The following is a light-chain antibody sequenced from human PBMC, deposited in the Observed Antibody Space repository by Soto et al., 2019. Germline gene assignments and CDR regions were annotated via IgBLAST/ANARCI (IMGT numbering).Light chain of an antibody. J-gene: IGLJ1*01. V-gene: IGLV1-44*01. Sequence: QSSLTQPPSASGTPGQRVTISSSGSSSNIGSNTVNWYQQLPGTAPKLLIYSNNQRPSGVPDRFSGSKSCTSASLAISGLQSEDEADYYCAAWDDSLNGYVFGTGTKVTVL. CDR3: AAWDDSLNGYV. CDR1: SSNIGSNT. CDR2: SNN.